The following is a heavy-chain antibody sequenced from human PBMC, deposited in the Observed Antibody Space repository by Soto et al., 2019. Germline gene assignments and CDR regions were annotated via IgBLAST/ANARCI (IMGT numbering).Heavy chain of an antibody. CDR1: GYTFTSYY. CDR3: ARSYYDYVWGSYREYYFDY. D-gene: IGHD3-16*02. CDR2: ISPSEGSQ. J-gene: IGHJ4*02. Sequence: ASVKVSCKASGYTFTSYYMHWVRQAPGQGLEWMGIISPSEGSQRYAQQFPGRVTMTRDTSTSTVFMELSSLRFDDTAVYYCARSYYDYVWGSYREYYFDYWGQGTLVTVSS. V-gene: IGHV1-46*01.